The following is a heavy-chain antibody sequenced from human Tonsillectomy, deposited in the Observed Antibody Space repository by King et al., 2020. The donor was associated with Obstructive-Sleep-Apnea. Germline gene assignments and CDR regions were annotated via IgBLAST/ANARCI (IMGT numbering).Heavy chain of an antibody. Sequence: VQLVEAGAEVKKPGASVKVSCKASGYTFTSYGLIWVRQAPGQWLDWMGWISAYNGNTNYAQKRHGRVTMTTDTSTSTAYMEPSSLRSDDTAVYYCARDRNYYDSSGYYGDEIGFDYWGQGTLVTVSS. CDR2: ISAYNGNT. CDR1: GYTFTSYG. D-gene: IGHD3-22*01. V-gene: IGHV1-18*01. CDR3: ARDRNYYDSSGYYGDEIGFDY. J-gene: IGHJ4*02.